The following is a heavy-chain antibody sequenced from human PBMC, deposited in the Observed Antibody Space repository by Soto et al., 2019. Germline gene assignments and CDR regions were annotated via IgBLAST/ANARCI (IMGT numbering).Heavy chain of an antibody. Sequence: QVQLQETGPGLVKPSQTLSLTCTVSGGSIDNYGHYWTWIRQPPGKGLEWVGYIYYSGRTNYNPSLNSRLTISLDTSKNQFSLRLTSESAADPAMYYCARYRSNSPDYFDFWGQGTLVTVSS. V-gene: IGHV4-30-4*01. D-gene: IGHD6-6*01. CDR3: ARYRSNSPDYFDF. CDR1: GGSIDNYGHY. CDR2: IYYSGRT. J-gene: IGHJ4*02.